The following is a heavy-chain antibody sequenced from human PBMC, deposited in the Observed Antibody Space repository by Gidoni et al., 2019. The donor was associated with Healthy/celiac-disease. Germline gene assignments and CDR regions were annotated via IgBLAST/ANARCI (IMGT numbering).Heavy chain of an antibody. Sequence: EVQLVESGGGLVQPGGSLRLSCAASGFTFRSYAMHWVRQAPGKGLEYVSAISSNGGSTYYANSVKGRFTISRDNSKNTLYLQMGSLRAEDMAVYYCARSGGEMATRGAFDYWGQGTLVTVSS. J-gene: IGHJ4*02. D-gene: IGHD3-16*01. CDR2: ISSNGGST. CDR1: GFTFRSYA. CDR3: ARSGGEMATRGAFDY. V-gene: IGHV3-64*01.